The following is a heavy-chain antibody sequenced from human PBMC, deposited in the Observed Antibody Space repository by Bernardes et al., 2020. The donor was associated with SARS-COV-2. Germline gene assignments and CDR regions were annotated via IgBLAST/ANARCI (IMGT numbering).Heavy chain of an antibody. D-gene: IGHD6-13*01. J-gene: IGHJ6*02. CDR2: IWYDGSNK. V-gene: IGHV3-33*06. CDR1: GFTFSSYG. Sequence: GGSLRLSRAASGFTFSSYGMHWVRQAPGKGLEWVAVIWYDGSNKYYADSVKGRFTISRDNSKNTLYLQMNSLRAEDTAVYYCAKELAYGSSWRDYSYYFGMDVWGQGTTVTVSS. CDR3: AKELAYGSSWRDYSYYFGMDV.